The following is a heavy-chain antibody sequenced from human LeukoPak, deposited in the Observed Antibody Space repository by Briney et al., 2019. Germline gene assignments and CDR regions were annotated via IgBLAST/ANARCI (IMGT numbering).Heavy chain of an antibody. J-gene: IGHJ4*02. CDR2: ISGGGGSK. CDR3: AGYVSRTYRYTNY. CDR1: EFTFSSNG. V-gene: IGHV3-23*01. D-gene: IGHD3-16*02. Sequence: PGGSLRLSCAGSEFTFSSNGMSWVRQAPGKGLEWVSAISGGGGSKYYADSVKGRFTISRDNSKNTLYLEMNSLRAEDTAVYYCAGYVSRTYRYTNYWGQGTLFTLSS.